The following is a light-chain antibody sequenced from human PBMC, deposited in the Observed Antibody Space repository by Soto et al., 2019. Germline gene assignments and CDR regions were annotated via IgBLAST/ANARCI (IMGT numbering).Light chain of an antibody. J-gene: IGLJ3*02. V-gene: IGLV1-40*01. CDR3: QSYDSSLSGSGV. CDR1: SSNIGAGYD. Sequence: QSVLTQPPSVSGAPGQRVTISCSGSSSNIGAGYDVHWYQQLPGTAPKLLISANNIRPSGVPDRFSGSKSGTSASLAITGLQAEDEADYYCQSYDSSLSGSGVFGGGTKPTVL. CDR2: ANN.